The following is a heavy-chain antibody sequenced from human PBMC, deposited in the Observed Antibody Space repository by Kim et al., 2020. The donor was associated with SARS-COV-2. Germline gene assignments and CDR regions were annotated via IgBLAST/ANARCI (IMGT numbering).Heavy chain of an antibody. Sequence: IYYADSVKGRFTISRDNAKNSLYLQMNSLRAEDTAVYYCARVEQQSGTDYWGQGTLVTVSS. CDR3: ARVEQQSGTDY. J-gene: IGHJ4*02. CDR2: I. V-gene: IGHV3-21*01. D-gene: IGHD6-13*01.